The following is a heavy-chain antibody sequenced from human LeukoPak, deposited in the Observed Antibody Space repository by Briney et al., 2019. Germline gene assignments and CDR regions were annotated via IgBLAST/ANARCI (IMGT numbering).Heavy chain of an antibody. Sequence: GGSLRLSCAASGFTFGSYAMSWVRQAPGKGLEWISYIGSSGSPTHYADSVGGRFTISRDNAKNSLYLQMNSLRDEDTAVYFCARRPYSDTSGRLSDVWGQGTTVTVSS. J-gene: IGHJ6*02. CDR1: GFTFGSYA. CDR3: ARRPYSDTSGRLSDV. CDR2: IGSSGSPT. V-gene: IGHV3-48*02. D-gene: IGHD3-22*01.